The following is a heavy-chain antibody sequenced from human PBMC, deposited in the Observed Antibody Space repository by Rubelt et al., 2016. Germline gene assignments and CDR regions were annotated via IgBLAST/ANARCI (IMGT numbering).Heavy chain of an antibody. Sequence: QVQLVQSGAEVKKPGASVKVSCKASGYTFTSYAMHWVRQAPGQRLECMGWIHAGNGNTKYSQKLQGRVNITRDTSASTCYMELSSLSSEDTAVYYCARDAGKGSGINRPNWFDPWGQGTLGTVSS. D-gene: IGHD3-10*01. J-gene: IGHJ5*02. CDR3: ARDAGKGSGINRPNWFDP. CDR1: GYTFTSYA. CDR2: IHAGNGNT. V-gene: IGHV1-3*01.